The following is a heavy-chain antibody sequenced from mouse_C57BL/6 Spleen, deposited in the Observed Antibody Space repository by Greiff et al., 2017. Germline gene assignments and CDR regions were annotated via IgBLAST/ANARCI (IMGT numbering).Heavy chain of an antibody. D-gene: IGHD2-4*01. CDR1: GYSITSGYY. CDR3: AREMGYDYDVGYAMDY. CDR2: ISYDGSN. Sequence: DVQLQESGPGLVKPSQSLSLTCSVTGYSITSGYYWNWIRQFPGNKLEWMGYISYDGSNNYNPSLKNRISITRDTSKNQFFLKLNSVTTEDTATYYCAREMGYDYDVGYAMDYWGQGTSVTVSS. J-gene: IGHJ4*01. V-gene: IGHV3-6*01.